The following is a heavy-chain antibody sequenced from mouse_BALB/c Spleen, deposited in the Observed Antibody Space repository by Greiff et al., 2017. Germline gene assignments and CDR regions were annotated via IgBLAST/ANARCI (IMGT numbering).Heavy chain of an antibody. Sequence: EVKLMESGGGLVQPGGSRKLSCAASGFTFSSFGMHWVRQAPEKGLEWVAYISSGSSTIYYADTVKGRFTISRDNPKNTLFLQMTSLRSEDTAMYYCARFSSIYAMDYWGQGTSVTVSS. V-gene: IGHV5-17*02. CDR3: ARFSSIYAMDY. J-gene: IGHJ4*01. CDR2: ISSGSSTI. CDR1: GFTFSSFG.